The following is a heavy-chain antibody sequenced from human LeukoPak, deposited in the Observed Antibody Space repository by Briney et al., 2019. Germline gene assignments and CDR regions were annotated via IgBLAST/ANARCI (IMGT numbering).Heavy chain of an antibody. V-gene: IGHV4-59*08. CDR2: IYYSGST. CDR3: AREGFASGSGSPNYFDY. J-gene: IGHJ4*02. Sequence: SETLSLTCTVSGGSISSYYWSWIRQPPGKGLEWIGCIYYSGSTNYNPSLKSRVTISVDTSKNQFSLKLSSVTAADTAVYYCAREGFASGSGSPNYFDYWGQGTLVTVSS. D-gene: IGHD3-10*01. CDR1: GGSISSYY.